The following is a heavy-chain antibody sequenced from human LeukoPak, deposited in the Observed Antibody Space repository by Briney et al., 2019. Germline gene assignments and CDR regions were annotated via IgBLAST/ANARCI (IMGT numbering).Heavy chain of an antibody. CDR3: TTDDHDYGDYSRRDAFDI. Sequence: PGGSLRLSCAASRFIFSDYHMSWIRQAPGKGLEWVSYISNSGNTIYYADSVKGRFTISRDNAKNSLYLQMNSLKTEDTAVYYCTTDDHDYGDYSRRDAFDIWGQGTMVTVSS. V-gene: IGHV3-11*01. D-gene: IGHD4-17*01. CDR1: RFIFSDYH. CDR2: ISNSGNTI. J-gene: IGHJ3*02.